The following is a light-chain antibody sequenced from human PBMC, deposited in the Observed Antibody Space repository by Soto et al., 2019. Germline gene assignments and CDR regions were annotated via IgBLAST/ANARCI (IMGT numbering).Light chain of an antibody. CDR1: SXDVGGYNY. CDR3: SSYAGSNKSV. V-gene: IGLV2-8*01. J-gene: IGLJ1*01. CDR2: EVS. Sequence: QSVLTQPPSVSGSPGQSLTISCTGTSXDVGGYNYVSWYQQHPGKAPKLMIYEVSKRPSGVPDRFSGSKSGNTASLTVSGLQPEDEADYYRSSYAGSNKSVFGTGTKVTVL.